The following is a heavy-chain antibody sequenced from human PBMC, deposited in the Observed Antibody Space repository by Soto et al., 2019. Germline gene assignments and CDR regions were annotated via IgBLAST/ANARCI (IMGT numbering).Heavy chain of an antibody. CDR2: TYYRSKWYN. Sequence: SQTLSLTCAISGDSVSSNSAAWNWIRQSPSRGLEWLGRTYYRSKWYNDYAVSVKSRITINPDTPKNQFSLQLNSVTPEDTAVYYCARVIAVADYYYYGMDVWGQGTTVTVSS. D-gene: IGHD6-19*01. V-gene: IGHV6-1*01. J-gene: IGHJ6*02. CDR3: ARVIAVADYYYYGMDV. CDR1: GDSVSSNSAA.